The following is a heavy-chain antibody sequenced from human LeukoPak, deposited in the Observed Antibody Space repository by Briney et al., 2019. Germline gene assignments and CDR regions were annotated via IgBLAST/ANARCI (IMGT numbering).Heavy chain of an antibody. D-gene: IGHD2-15*01. CDR1: GGSISSSSYY. Sequence: SETLSLTCTVSGGSISSSSYYWGWIRQPPGKGLEWIGSIYYSGSTYYNPSLKSRVTISVDTSKNQFSLKLSSVTAADTAVYYCARGVVVAATPGCYFDYWGQGTLVTVSS. CDR2: IYYSGST. CDR3: ARGVVVAATPGCYFDY. J-gene: IGHJ4*02. V-gene: IGHV4-39*07.